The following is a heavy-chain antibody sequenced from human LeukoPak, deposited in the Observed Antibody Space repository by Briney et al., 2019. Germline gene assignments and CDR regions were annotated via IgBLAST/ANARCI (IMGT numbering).Heavy chain of an antibody. CDR1: GGSFSGYY. CDR3: AREVDSSSWYGDYYHYYMDV. D-gene: IGHD6-13*01. Sequence: SETLSLTCAVYGGSFSGYYWTWIRQPPGKGLEWIGEINNSGSTNYNPSLKSRVTISVDTSKNQFSLKLRSVTAADTAVYYCAREVDSSSWYGDYYHYYMDVWGKGTTVTVSS. J-gene: IGHJ6*03. V-gene: IGHV4-34*01. CDR2: INNSGST.